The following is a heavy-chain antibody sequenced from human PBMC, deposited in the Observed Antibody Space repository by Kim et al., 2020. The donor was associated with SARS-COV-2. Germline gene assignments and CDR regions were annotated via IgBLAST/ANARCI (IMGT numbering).Heavy chain of an antibody. V-gene: IGHV4-59*01. CDR1: GGSISSYY. Sequence: SETLSLTCTVSGGSISSYYWSWIRQPPGKGLEWIGYIYYSGSTNYKPSLKSRVTISVDTSKNQFSLKLSSVTAADTAVYYCARARYSGYRIDPWGQGTLVTVSS. CDR3: ARARYSGYRIDP. D-gene: IGHD5-12*01. CDR2: IYYSGST. J-gene: IGHJ5*02.